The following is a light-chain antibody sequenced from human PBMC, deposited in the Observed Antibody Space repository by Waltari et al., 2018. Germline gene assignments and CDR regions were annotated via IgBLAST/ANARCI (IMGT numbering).Light chain of an antibody. CDR3: SSYTSSSTLVV. Sequence: QSALTQPASVSGSPGQSNTISCTGTRSDGGGYNYAPWYQQHPGKAPKLMIYEVSNRPSGVSNRFSGSKSGNTASLTISGLQAEDEADYYCSSYTSSSTLVVFGGGTKLTVL. V-gene: IGLV2-14*01. CDR1: RSDGGGYNY. J-gene: IGLJ2*01. CDR2: EVS.